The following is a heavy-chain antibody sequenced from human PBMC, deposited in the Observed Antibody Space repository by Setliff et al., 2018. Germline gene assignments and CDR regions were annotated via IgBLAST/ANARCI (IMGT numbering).Heavy chain of an antibody. CDR3: ARNPLGPEASTPGGY. CDR1: GGTFSSYA. D-gene: IGHD3-16*01. Sequence: LVKVSCKASGGTFSSYAISWVRQAPGQGLEWMGGIIPILGIANYAQKFQGRVTITADESTSTAYMELSSLRSEDTAVYYCARNPLGPEASTPGGYWGQGTLVTVSS. J-gene: IGHJ4*02. V-gene: IGHV1-69*10. CDR2: IIPILGIA.